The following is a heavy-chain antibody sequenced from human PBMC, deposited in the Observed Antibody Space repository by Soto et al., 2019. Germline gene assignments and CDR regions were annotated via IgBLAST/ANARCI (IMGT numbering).Heavy chain of an antibody. CDR2: ISSSSSTI. V-gene: IGHV3-48*02. CDR1: GFTFSSYS. D-gene: IGHD3-22*01. J-gene: IGHJ4*02. CDR3: ARDLYYDDTGGWGY. Sequence: GGSLRLSYAASGFTFSSYSMNWVRKSPGRGLEWVSYISSSSSTIYYADSVKGRFTISRDNAKNSLYLQMSSLRDEDTAVYYCARDLYYDDTGGWGYWGQGALVTVSS.